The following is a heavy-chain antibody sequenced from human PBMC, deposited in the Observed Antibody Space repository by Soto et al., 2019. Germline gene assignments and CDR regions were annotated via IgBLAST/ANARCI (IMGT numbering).Heavy chain of an antibody. D-gene: IGHD3-10*01. CDR3: AAHPGGGGY. J-gene: IGHJ4*02. Sequence: EVQLVESGGGLIQPGGSLRLSCAVSGFTVSNNYMSWVRQAPGKGLEGVSVIYSGGYTAYGDSVKGRFTISRDNSKNTLYLKKKRLGAEDPAVFSGAAHPGGGGYWGQGTLVTVSS. CDR2: IYSGGYT. CDR1: GFTVSNNY. V-gene: IGHV3-53*01.